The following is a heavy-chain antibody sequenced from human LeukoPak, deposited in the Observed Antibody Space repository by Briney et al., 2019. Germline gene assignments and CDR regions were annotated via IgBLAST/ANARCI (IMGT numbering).Heavy chain of an antibody. CDR3: ARGYGGNYFDY. Sequence: PGGSLRLSCTASAFTFSNNYMSWLRQAPGKGLEWVSTIFSSCDTYSADSVKGRFSVSRASFTHLLFLQMNNLTVEDTAVYYCARGYGGNYFDYWGQGTLVTVSS. CDR2: IFSSCDT. V-gene: IGHV3-53*01. J-gene: IGHJ4*02. D-gene: IGHD4-23*01. CDR1: AFTFSNNY.